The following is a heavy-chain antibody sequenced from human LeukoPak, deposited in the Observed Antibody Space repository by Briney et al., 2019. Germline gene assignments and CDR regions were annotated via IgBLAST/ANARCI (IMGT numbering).Heavy chain of an antibody. V-gene: IGHV1-69*13. CDR2: IIPMLGTA. D-gene: IGHD2-2*01. CDR1: GGTFNTFT. CDR3: TKDGYCRGTNCYRGSYTDYYYMDV. J-gene: IGHJ6*03. Sequence: ASVKVSCKASGGTFNTFTISWVRQAPGQGLEWMGGIIPMLGTANYAQRFQGRVTITADESTSTAYMELRSLRSEDTAVYYCTKDGYCRGTNCYRGSYTDYYYMDVWGNGTTVTVSS.